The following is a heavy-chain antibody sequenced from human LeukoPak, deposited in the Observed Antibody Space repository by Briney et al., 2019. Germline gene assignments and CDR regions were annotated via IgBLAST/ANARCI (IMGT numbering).Heavy chain of an antibody. D-gene: IGHD1-26*01. CDR1: AFTFSDYS. V-gene: IGHV3-48*01. CDR2: ISGRSSTI. Sequence: GGSLRLSCAASAFTFSDYSMNWVRQAPGKGLEWVSYISGRSSTIYYADSVKGRFTISRDNAKNSMYLQMNSLRAEDTAVYYCARDRIKSGSYYFDYWGQGALVTVSS. CDR3: ARDRIKSGSYYFDY. J-gene: IGHJ4*02.